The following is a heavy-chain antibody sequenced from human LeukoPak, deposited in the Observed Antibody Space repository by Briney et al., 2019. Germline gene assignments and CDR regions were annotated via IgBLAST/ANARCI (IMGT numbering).Heavy chain of an antibody. V-gene: IGHV1-69*05. CDR2: IIPIFGTA. Sequence: ASVKVSCKASGGTFISYAISWVRQAPGQGLEWMGGIIPIFGTANYAQKFQGRVTITTDESTSTAYMELSSLRSEDTAVYYCARAVNPQYCSSTSCSRGLFDPWGQGTLVTVSS. J-gene: IGHJ5*02. D-gene: IGHD2-2*01. CDR1: GGTFISYA. CDR3: ARAVNPQYCSSTSCSRGLFDP.